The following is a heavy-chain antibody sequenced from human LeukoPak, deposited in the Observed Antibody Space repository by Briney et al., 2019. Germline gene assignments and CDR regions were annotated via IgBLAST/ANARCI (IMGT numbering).Heavy chain of an antibody. J-gene: IGHJ4*02. Sequence: GGSPRLSCAASGFTFSSYSMNWVRQAPGKGLEWVSSISSSSSYIYYADSVKGRFTISRDNAKNSLYLQMNSLRAEDTAVYYCARDRGYSYGYLYYFDYWGQGTLVTVSS. V-gene: IGHV3-21*01. CDR2: ISSSSSYI. D-gene: IGHD5-18*01. CDR1: GFTFSSYS. CDR3: ARDRGYSYGYLYYFDY.